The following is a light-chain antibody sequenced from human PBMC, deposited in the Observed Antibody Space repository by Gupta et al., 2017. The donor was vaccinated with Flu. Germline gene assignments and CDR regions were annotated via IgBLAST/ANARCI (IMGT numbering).Light chain of an antibody. J-gene: IGKJ4*01. CDR1: QSLLHNNGYNY. CDR2: FAS. V-gene: IGKV2-28*01. Sequence: IVLTQSRLSLPVTPGEAASISCRSSQSLLHNNGYNYLDWYLQKPGQSPRLLIYFASNRSPGVSDRFSGSGSGTDFTLKISRVEAEDVGVYYCMQALQAPLTFGGGTKVEIK. CDR3: MQALQAPLT.